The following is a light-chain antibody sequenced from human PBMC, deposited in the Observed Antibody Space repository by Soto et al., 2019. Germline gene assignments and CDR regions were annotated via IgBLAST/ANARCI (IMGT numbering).Light chain of an antibody. Sequence: QSALTQPPSVSGAPGQRVTISCTGSSSNIGAGYGVHWYQQLPGTAPKLLIYGNSNRPSGVPDRFSGSKSGTSASLAITGLQAEDEADYYCQSNDNSLSGFHVFGTGTKVTVL. V-gene: IGLV1-40*01. CDR2: GNS. CDR3: QSNDNSLSGFHV. CDR1: SSNIGAGYG. J-gene: IGLJ1*01.